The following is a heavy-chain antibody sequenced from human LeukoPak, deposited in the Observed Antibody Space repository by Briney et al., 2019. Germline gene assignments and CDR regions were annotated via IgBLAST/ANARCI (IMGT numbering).Heavy chain of an antibody. V-gene: IGHV3-30*18. Sequence: PGGSLRLSSAASGFTFSSYGMHWVRQALGKGLEWVALITHDGNNKYYADSVKGRFTISRDNSKNTLYLQLDSLRIEDTAVYYCAKRAVPAALDYFDHWGQGTLVTVSS. J-gene: IGHJ4*02. D-gene: IGHD2-2*01. CDR2: ITHDGNNK. CDR3: AKRAVPAALDYFDH. CDR1: GFTFSSYG.